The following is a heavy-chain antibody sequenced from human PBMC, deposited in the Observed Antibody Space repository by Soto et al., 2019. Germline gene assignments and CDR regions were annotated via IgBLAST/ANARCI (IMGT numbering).Heavy chain of an antibody. V-gene: IGHV4-34*01. CDR1: GGSFSGYY. CDR3: AGEVGANAY. D-gene: IGHD1-26*01. J-gene: IGHJ4*02. Sequence: SETLSLTCAVYGGSFSGYYWSWIRQPPGKGLEWIGEINHSGSTNYNPSLKSRVTISVDTSKNQFSLKLSSVTAADTAVYYCAGEVGANAYWGQGTLVTVSS. CDR2: INHSGST.